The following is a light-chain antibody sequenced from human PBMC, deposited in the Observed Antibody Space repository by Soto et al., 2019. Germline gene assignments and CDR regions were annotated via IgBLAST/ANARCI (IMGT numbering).Light chain of an antibody. CDR3: QQSYSTLSWT. CDR2: AAS. J-gene: IGKJ1*01. V-gene: IGKV1-39*01. CDR1: QSISSY. Sequence: DIQMNQSPSSLSASVGDRVTITCRASQSISSYLNWYQQKPGKAPKLLIYAASSLQSGVPSRFSGSGSGTDFTLTMSSLQPEDFATYYCQQSYSTLSWTFGQGTKVEIK.